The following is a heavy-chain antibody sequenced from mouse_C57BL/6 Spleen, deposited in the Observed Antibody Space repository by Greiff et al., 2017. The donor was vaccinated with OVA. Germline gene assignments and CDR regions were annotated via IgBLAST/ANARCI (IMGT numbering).Heavy chain of an antibody. CDR1: GYTFTDYY. CDR3: ARMDTTVVDAMDY. J-gene: IGHJ4*01. V-gene: IGHV1-26*01. D-gene: IGHD1-1*01. Sequence: EVQLQQSGPELVKPGASVKISCKASGYTFTDYYMNWVKQSHGKSLEWIGDINPNNGGTSYNQKFKGKATLTVDKSSSTAYMELRSLTSEDSAVYYCARMDTTVVDAMDYWGQGTSVTVSS. CDR2: INPNNGGT.